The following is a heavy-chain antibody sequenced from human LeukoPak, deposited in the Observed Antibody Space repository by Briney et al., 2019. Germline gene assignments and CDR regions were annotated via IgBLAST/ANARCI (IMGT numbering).Heavy chain of an antibody. V-gene: IGHV3-21*01. Sequence: TGGSLRLSCAASGFTFSSYSMNWVRQAPGKGLEWVSSISSSSSYIYYADSVKGRFTISRDNSKNTLYLQMNSLRAEDTAVYYCARDRLRAHGYCSSTSCPPRGFDYWGQGTLVTVSS. CDR3: ARDRLRAHGYCSSTSCPPRGFDY. D-gene: IGHD2-2*01. CDR2: ISSSSSYI. CDR1: GFTFSSYS. J-gene: IGHJ4*02.